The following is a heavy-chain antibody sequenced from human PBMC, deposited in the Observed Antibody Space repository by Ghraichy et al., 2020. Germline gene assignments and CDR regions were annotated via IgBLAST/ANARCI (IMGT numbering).Heavy chain of an antibody. CDR3: ARGSVVVVAATRYFDL. CDR1: GGSISSYY. V-gene: IGHV4-4*07. J-gene: IGHJ2*01. CDR2: IYTSGST. D-gene: IGHD2-15*01. Sequence: SQTLSLTCTVSGGSISSYYWSWIRQPAGKGLEWIGRIYTSGSTNYNPSLKSRVTMSVDTSKNQFSLKLSSVTAADTAVYYCARGSVVVVAATRYFDLWGRGTLVTVSS.